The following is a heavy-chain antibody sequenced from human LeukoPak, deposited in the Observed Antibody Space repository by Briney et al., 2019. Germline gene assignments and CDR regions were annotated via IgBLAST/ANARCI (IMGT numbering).Heavy chain of an antibody. V-gene: IGHV3-7*01. D-gene: IGHD3-9*01. CDR2: IKEDGSEK. J-gene: IGHJ4*02. CDR1: GFTFSSYW. Sequence: GGSLRLSCAASGFTFSSYWMTWVRQAPGKGLEWVANIKEDGSEKYYVDSVKGRFTISRDNAKNAVYLQMNSLTAEDTAVYYCARGKLDFAFWGQGTLVTVSS. CDR3: ARGKLDFAF.